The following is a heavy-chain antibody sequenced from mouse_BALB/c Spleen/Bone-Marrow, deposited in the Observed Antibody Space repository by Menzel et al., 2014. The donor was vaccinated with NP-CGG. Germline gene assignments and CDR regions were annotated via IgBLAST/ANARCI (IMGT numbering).Heavy chain of an antibody. V-gene: IGHV1-80*01. CDR1: GYVFSTYW. J-gene: IGHJ4*01. Sequence: VQLQQSGAELVWPGSSVKISCKASGYVFSTYWMNWVKLRPGQGLERIGQIYPGDGDTNYNGKFKDKVILTADKSSSTAYMQLSSLTSEDSAVYFCARSGKGAMDYWGQGTSVTVSS. CDR2: IYPGDGDT. D-gene: IGHD2-1*01. CDR3: ARSGKGAMDY.